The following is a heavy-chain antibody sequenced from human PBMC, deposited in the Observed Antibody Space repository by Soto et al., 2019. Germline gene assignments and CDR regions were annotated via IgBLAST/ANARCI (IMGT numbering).Heavy chain of an antibody. CDR1: GFRFSDHS. CDR2: ISSSGDRI. V-gene: IGHV3-48*02. D-gene: IGHD2-21*02. Sequence: GGSLRLSCVGSGFRFSDHSMHWVRRAPGTGLQWLSYISSSGDRIHYADSVRGRFTVSRDNAKNSLFLRMNSLRDDDTAMYYCARLPKGSLVTGWGQGTQVTVSS. CDR3: ARLPKGSLVTG. J-gene: IGHJ4*02.